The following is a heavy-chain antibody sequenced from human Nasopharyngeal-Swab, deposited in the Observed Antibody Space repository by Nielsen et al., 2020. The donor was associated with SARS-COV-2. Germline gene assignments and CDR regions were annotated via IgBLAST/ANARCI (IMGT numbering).Heavy chain of an antibody. CDR1: GFTVSGNS. Sequence: GESLKISCVASGFTVSGNSMSWVRQAPGKGLEWVSVIYSGASTYYAVSVQGRFTISRHNSKNTLYLQMNSLRAEDTAVYYCARELSGGSMDVWGQGTTVTVSS. CDR3: ARELSGGSMDV. J-gene: IGHJ6*02. CDR2: IYSGAST. D-gene: IGHD3-16*02. V-gene: IGHV3-53*04.